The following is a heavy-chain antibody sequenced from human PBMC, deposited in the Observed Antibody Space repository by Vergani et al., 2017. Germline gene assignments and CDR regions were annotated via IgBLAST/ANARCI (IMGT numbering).Heavy chain of an antibody. CDR1: GGSISSSSYY. CDR3: AREDCSSTSCYTGAHGMDV. V-gene: IGHV4-39*07. CDR2: IYYSGST. J-gene: IGHJ6*02. Sequence: QLQLQESGPGLVKPSETLSLTCTVSGGSISSSSYYWGWIRQPPGKGPEWIGSIYYSGSTYYNPSLKSRVTISVDTSKNQFSLKLSSVTAADTAVYYCAREDCSSTSCYTGAHGMDVWGQGTTVTVSS. D-gene: IGHD2-2*02.